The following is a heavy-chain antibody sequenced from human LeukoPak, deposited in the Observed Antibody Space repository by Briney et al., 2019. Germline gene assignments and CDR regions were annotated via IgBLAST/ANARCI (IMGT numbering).Heavy chain of an antibody. D-gene: IGHD5-18*01. CDR1: GGSSSSNY. CDR2: IYYSGST. Sequence: SETLSLTCTVSGGSSSSNYWSWIRQPPGKGLEWIGYIYYSGSTNYNPSLKSRVTISVDTSKNQFSLKLSSVTAADTAVYYCASQLGAGYSYGRYYYYYMDVWGKGTTVTVSS. V-gene: IGHV4-59*01. CDR3: ASQLGAGYSYGRYYYYYMDV. J-gene: IGHJ6*03.